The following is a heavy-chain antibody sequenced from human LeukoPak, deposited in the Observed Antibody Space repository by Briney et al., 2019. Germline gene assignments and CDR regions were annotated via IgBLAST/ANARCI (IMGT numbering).Heavy chain of an antibody. CDR3: AKDSSGSYYYYGLDV. CDR1: GFTFSSYA. J-gene: IGHJ6*02. V-gene: IGHV3-23*01. Sequence: GGSLRLSCAASGFTFSSYAMSWVRQAPGKGLEWVSTISGSGGSTYYADSVKGRFTISRDDSKNTLHLQMNSLRTEDTAVYYCAKDSSGSYYYYGLDVWGQGTTVTVSS. D-gene: IGHD6-19*01. CDR2: ISGSGGST.